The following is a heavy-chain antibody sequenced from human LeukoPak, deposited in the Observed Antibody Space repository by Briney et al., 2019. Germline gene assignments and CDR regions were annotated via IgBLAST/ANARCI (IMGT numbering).Heavy chain of an antibody. CDR2: IYTSGST. CDR3: ARDRYYYYGMDV. CDR1: GGSFSGYY. V-gene: IGHV4-4*07. Sequence: SETLSLTCAVYGGSFSGYYWSWIRQPAGKGLEWIGRIYTSGSTNYNPSLKSRVTMSVDTSKNQFSLKLSSVTAADTAVYYCARDRYYYYGMDVWGQGTTVTVSS. J-gene: IGHJ6*02.